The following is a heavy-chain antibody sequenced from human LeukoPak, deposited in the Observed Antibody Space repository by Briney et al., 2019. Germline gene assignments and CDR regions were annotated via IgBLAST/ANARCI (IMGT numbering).Heavy chain of an antibody. CDR1: GGSISNYY. V-gene: IGHV4-59*01. CDR3: ARERFSHNMDV. Sequence: PSETLSLTCTVSGGSISNYYWSWIRQPPGKGLEWIGHIYYSGSTNYNPFLKSRVTISADTSKNQFFLRLNSVTAADSAVYYCARERFSHNMDVWGQGTTVTVSS. CDR2: IYYSGST. J-gene: IGHJ6*02.